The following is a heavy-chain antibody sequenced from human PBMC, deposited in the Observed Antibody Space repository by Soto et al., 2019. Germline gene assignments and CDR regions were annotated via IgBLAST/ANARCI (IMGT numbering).Heavy chain of an antibody. D-gene: IGHD6-13*01. V-gene: IGHV1-58*01. J-gene: IGHJ3*02. CDR1: GFTFTSSA. CDR2: IVVGSGNT. Sequence: SVKVCCKASGFTFTSSAVQCGLQSCGQRLEWIGWIVVGSGNTNYAQKFQERVTITRDMSTSTAYMELSSLRSEDTAVYYCAASNRSSIWYLAPRAIDVFDIWGQGTLVTVSS. CDR3: AASNRSSIWYLAPRAIDVFDI.